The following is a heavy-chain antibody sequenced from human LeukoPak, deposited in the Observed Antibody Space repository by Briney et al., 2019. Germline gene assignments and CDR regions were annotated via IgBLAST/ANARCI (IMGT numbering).Heavy chain of an antibody. V-gene: IGHV1-46*01. D-gene: IGHD3-16*02. Sequence: GASVKVSCKASGYTFTSYYMHWVRQAPGQGLEWMGIINPSGGSTSYAQKFQGRVTMTRDTSTSTVYMELSSLRSEDTAVYYCARVLRLGELSPGMDVWGQGTTVTVSS. CDR3: ARVLRLGELSPGMDV. CDR1: GYTFTSYY. J-gene: IGHJ6*02. CDR2: INPSGGST.